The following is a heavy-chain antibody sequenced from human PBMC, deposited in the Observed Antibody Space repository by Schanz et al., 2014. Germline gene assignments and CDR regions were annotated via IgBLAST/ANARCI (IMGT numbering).Heavy chain of an antibody. CDR2: INNSGST. Sequence: QVQLQESGPGLVKPSGTLSLTCAVSGGFISSINWWSWVRQSPGTGLEWIGEINNSGSTNYNPSLKSRVPIPPDKSKSQFSLPLNAVTAADTAVYYCARDERDLPRSLFVFWGQGTLVTVSS. CDR3: ARDERDLPRSLFVF. CDR1: GGFISSINW. J-gene: IGHJ4*02. D-gene: IGHD2-2*01. V-gene: IGHV4-4*02.